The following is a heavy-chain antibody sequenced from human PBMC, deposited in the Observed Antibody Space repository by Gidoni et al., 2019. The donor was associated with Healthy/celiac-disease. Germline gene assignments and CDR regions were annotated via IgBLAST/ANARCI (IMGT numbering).Heavy chain of an antibody. Sequence: QLQLQESCPGLVKPSETLSLTCTVSGGSISSSSYYWGWIRQPPGKGLEWIGSIYYSGSTYYNPSLKSRVTISVDTSKNQFSLKLSSVTAADTAVYYCARDLIAVAGKAFDYWGQGTLVTVSS. CDR2: IYYSGST. CDR1: GGSISSSSYY. J-gene: IGHJ4*02. CDR3: ARDLIAVAGKAFDY. D-gene: IGHD6-19*01. V-gene: IGHV4-39*07.